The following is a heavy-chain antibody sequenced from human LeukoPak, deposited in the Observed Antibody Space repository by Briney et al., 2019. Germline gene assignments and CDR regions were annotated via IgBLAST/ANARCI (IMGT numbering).Heavy chain of an antibody. CDR1: GYTFTSYA. CDR2: INPNSGGT. CDR3: ATWTPRGPSEYSSPNFDY. V-gene: IGHV1-2*02. J-gene: IGHJ4*02. D-gene: IGHD6-6*01. Sequence: AASVKVSCKASGYTFTSYAMHWVRQAPGQGLEWMGWINPNSGGTNYAQKFQGRVTMTRDTSISTAYMELSRLRSDDTAVYYCATWTPRGPSEYSSPNFDYWGQGTLVTVSS.